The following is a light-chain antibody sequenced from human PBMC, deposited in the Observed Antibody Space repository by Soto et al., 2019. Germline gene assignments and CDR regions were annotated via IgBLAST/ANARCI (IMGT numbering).Light chain of an antibody. J-gene: IGLJ3*02. CDR3: CSLTNGATWV. V-gene: IGLV2-23*01. Sequence: QSALTQPASVSGSPGQSITISCTGTNSDVGSHNFVSWYQQYPGKAPKLLIYEASKWPSGLSNRFSGSKSGNTASLTISGLQAEDEADYYCCSLTNGATWVFGGGTKSPS. CDR2: EAS. CDR1: NSDVGSHNF.